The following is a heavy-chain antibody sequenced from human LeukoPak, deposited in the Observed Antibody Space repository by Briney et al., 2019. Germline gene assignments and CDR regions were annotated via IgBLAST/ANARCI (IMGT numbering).Heavy chain of an antibody. J-gene: IGHJ5*02. V-gene: IGHV4-34*01. D-gene: IGHD3-10*01. Sequence: SETLSLTCAVYGGSFSGYYWSWIRQPPGKGLEWIGEINHSGSTNYNPSLKSRVTISVDTSKNQFSLKLSSVTAADTAVYYCASGALWFGELLSWFDPRGQGTLVTVSS. CDR3: ASGALWFGELLSWFDP. CDR2: INHSGST. CDR1: GGSFSGYY.